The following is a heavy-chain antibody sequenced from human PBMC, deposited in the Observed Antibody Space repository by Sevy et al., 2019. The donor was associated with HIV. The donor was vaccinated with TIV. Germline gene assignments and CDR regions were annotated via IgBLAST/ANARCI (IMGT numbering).Heavy chain of an antibody. J-gene: IGHJ4*02. CDR3: VRGGGRIHDFDD. CDR2: ISDSGHIK. CDR1: GFTFSDFY. Sequence: GGSLRLSCAASGFTFSDFYMSWIRQAPGKGLEWVSYISDSGHIKHYEDSEKGRFLISRDNAHNTVHLQMNSLTAEDTADYYCVRGGGRIHDFDDWGRGTLVTVSS. V-gene: IGHV3-11*01. D-gene: IGHD3-16*01.